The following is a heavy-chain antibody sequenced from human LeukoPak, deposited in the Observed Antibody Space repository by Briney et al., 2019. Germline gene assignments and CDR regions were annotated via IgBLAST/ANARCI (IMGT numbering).Heavy chain of an antibody. V-gene: IGHV3-30*18. Sequence: PGRSLRLSCAASGFTFSSYGMHWVRQAPGKGLEWVAVISYDGSNKYYADSVKGRFTISRDNSKNTLYLKMNSLRAEDTAVYYCAKEKGSIVGATKGLGYWGQGTLVTVSS. CDR2: ISYDGSNK. J-gene: IGHJ4*02. CDR3: AKEKGSIVGATKGLGY. CDR1: GFTFSSYG. D-gene: IGHD1-26*01.